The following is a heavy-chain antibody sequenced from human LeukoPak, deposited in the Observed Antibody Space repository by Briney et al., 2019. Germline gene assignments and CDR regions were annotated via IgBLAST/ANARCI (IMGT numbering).Heavy chain of an antibody. CDR3: ARDGGRFGELLSVDY. V-gene: IGHV3-48*04. CDR1: GFTFSSNG. J-gene: IGHJ4*02. D-gene: IGHD3-10*01. CDR2: ISATGGTI. Sequence: PGGSLRLSCAASGFTFSSNGMNWVRQAPGKGLEWVSYISATGGTIYYADSVKGRFTISRDNAKNSLYLQMNSLRAEDTAVYYCARDGGRFGELLSVDYWGQGTLVTVSS.